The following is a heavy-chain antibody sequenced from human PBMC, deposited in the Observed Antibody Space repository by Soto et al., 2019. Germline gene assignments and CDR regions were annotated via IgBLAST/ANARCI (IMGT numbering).Heavy chain of an antibody. CDR2: IYVTGTT. CDR3: VRDGSKTLRDWFDP. Sequence: SETLSLTCSVSCGTISKSIWSWVRKPVGGGLEWMGRIYVTGTTDYNPSLRGRITMSVDVVKKTFSLRLTSVTAADTGVYYCVRDGSKTLRDWFDPWGQGLRVTVSS. V-gene: IGHV4-4*07. J-gene: IGHJ5*02. CDR1: CGTISKSI.